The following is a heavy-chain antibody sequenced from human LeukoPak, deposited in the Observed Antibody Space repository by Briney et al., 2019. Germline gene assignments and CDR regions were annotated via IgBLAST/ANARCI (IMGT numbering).Heavy chain of an antibody. D-gene: IGHD3/OR15-3a*01. CDR2: ISGSGGST. CDR1: GFTFSSYA. J-gene: IGHJ1*01. CDR3: ASGLRCSDGACYKNSRFQE. Sequence: GGSLRLSCAASGFTFSSYAMSWVRQAPGKGLEWVSAISGSGGSTYYADSVKGRFTISRDNSKNTVYLQMNSLRPEDTAMYYCASGLRCSDGACYKNSRFQEWGQGTLIIVSS. V-gene: IGHV3-23*01.